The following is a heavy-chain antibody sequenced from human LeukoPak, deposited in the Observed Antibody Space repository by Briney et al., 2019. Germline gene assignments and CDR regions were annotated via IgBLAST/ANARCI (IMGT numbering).Heavy chain of an antibody. CDR3: ARDRDILTGYYRPYYYYYMDV. D-gene: IGHD3-9*01. J-gene: IGHJ6*03. CDR1: GDSVSSNSAA. V-gene: IGHV6-1*01. CDR2: TYYRSKWYN. Sequence: SQTLSLTCAISGDSVSSNSAAWNWIRQSPSRGLEWLGRTYYRSKWYNDYAVSVKSRITINPDTSKNQFSLQLNSVTPEDTAVYYCARDRDILTGYYRPYYYYYMDVWGKGTTVTVSS.